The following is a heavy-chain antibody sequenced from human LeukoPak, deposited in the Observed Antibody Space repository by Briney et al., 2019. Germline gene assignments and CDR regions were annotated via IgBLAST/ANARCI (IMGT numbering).Heavy chain of an antibody. J-gene: IGHJ4*02. CDR3: AKSPAYGAAAPGDY. D-gene: IGHD6-13*01. CDR1: GFTFSSYA. V-gene: IGHV3-23*01. Sequence: GGSLRLSCAASGFTFSSYAMSWVRQAPGKGLEWVSGISGSGGNTYYADSEKGRFTISRDNSKTTLYLQMNSLRAEDTAVYYCAKSPAYGAAAPGDYWGQGTLVTVSS. CDR2: ISGSGGNT.